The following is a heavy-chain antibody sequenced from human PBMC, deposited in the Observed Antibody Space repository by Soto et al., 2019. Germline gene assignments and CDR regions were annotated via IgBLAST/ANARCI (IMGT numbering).Heavy chain of an antibody. D-gene: IGHD3-3*01. J-gene: IGHJ6*01. V-gene: IGHV4-31*03. CDR1: GGSISSGGYY. CDR3: ARCYDFWSGSLPTPSMDV. CDR2: IYYSGST. Sequence: PSETLSLTCTVSGGSISSGGYYWSWIRQHPGKGLEWIGYIYYSGSTYYNPSLKSRVTISVDTSKNQFSLKLSSVTAADTAVYYCARCYDFWSGSLPTPSMDVWGQGTTVSVSS.